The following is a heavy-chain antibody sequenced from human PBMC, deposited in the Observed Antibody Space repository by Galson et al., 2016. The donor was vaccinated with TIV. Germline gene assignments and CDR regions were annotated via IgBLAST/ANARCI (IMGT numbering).Heavy chain of an antibody. J-gene: IGHJ4*02. CDR3: SRDLTTGNPGYDY. CDR2: IKEDGSEI. CDR1: GFSFRSYW. D-gene: IGHD1-1*01. Sequence: SLRLSCAASGFSFRSYWVSWVRQAPGKGLQWVANIKEDGSEIYYVDSVKGRFTISRDNAKNSLYLQMSSLRAEDTAMYYCSRDLTTGNPGYDYWGQGTLVTVSS. V-gene: IGHV3-7*01.